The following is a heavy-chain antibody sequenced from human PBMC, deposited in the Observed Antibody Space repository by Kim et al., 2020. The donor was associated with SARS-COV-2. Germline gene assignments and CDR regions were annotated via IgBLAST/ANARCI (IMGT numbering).Heavy chain of an antibody. V-gene: IGHV3-21*06. D-gene: IGHD3-10*01. Sequence: SGRGRFTVSRDNAKNSVYLQMDNLRPEDTAVYYCAGDFPTMTRGIINAFDYWGQGTLVTVSS. J-gene: IGHJ4*02. CDR3: AGDFPTMTRGIINAFDY.